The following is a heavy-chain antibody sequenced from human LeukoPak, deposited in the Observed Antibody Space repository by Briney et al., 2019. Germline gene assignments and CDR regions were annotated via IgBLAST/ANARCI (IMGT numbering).Heavy chain of an antibody. D-gene: IGHD3-16*01. CDR1: GYTLTELS. Sequence: ASVKVSCKVSGYTLTELSIHWVRQAPGKGLEWMGGFDPEDGETIYAQKFQGRVTMTEDTSTDTAYMELSSLRSDDTAVYYCARDQGAASDYYYYYGMDVWGQGTTVTVSS. J-gene: IGHJ6*02. CDR2: FDPEDGET. CDR3: ARDQGAASDYYYYYGMDV. V-gene: IGHV1-24*01.